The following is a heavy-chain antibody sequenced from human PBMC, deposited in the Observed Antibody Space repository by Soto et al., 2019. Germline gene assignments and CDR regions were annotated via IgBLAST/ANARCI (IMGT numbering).Heavy chain of an antibody. Sequence: SQPLSLTWTVSGGSISSVDYYWILNRKPPGKGLEWIGYIYYSGSTYYNPSLKSRVTISVDTSKNQFSLKLSSVTAADTAVYYFARGSYYYDSIGYYHYWGQGTLVTVSS. CDR2: IYYSGST. V-gene: IGHV4-30-4*08. CDR3: ARGSYYYDSIGYYHY. CDR1: GGSISSVDYY. J-gene: IGHJ4*02. D-gene: IGHD3-22*01.